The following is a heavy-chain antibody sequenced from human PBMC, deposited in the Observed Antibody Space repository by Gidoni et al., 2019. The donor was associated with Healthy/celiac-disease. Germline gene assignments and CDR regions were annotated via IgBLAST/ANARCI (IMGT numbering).Heavy chain of an antibody. Sequence: QVQLQQWGAGLLKPSETLSLTCAVYGGSFSGYYWSWIRQPPGKGLEWIGEINHSGSTNYNPSLKSRVTISVDTSKNQFSLKLSSVTAADTAVYYCARSIAAAGRGVDYWGQGTLVTVSS. CDR2: INHSGST. CDR3: ARSIAAAGRGVDY. CDR1: GGSFSGYY. J-gene: IGHJ4*02. D-gene: IGHD6-13*01. V-gene: IGHV4-34*01.